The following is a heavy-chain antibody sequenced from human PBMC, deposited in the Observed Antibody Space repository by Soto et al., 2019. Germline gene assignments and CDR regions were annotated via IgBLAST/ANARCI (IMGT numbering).Heavy chain of an antibody. D-gene: IGHD2-21*01. CDR3: VQSRWGGDFLEIYSSHAYNGLDV. V-gene: IGHV2-5*02. CDR2: LSWDDDQ. CDR1: GLSLRTTGVG. J-gene: IGHJ6*02. Sequence: QVTLKESGPTLVKPTQTLTLTCTVSGLSLRTTGVGVGWVRQPPGKALEWLALLSWDDDQRYSPSLRSRLTIATDISEKHVVLTMPNMDTVYTATYYCVQSRWGGDFLEIYSSHAYNGLDVWGQGTTVTVSS.